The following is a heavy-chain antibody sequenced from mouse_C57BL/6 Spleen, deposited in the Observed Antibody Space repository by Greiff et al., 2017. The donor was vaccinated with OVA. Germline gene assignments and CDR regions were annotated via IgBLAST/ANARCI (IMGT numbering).Heavy chain of an antibody. Sequence: QVQLQQSGAELARPGASVKLSCKASGYTFTSYGISWVKQRTGQGLEWIGEIYPRSGNTYYNEKFKGKATLTADKSSSTAYMELRSLTSEDSAVYFWAREGNYLYWYFDVWGTGTTVTVSS. CDR3: AREGNYLYWYFDV. CDR1: GYTFTSYG. CDR2: IYPRSGNT. V-gene: IGHV1-81*01. J-gene: IGHJ1*03. D-gene: IGHD2-1*01.